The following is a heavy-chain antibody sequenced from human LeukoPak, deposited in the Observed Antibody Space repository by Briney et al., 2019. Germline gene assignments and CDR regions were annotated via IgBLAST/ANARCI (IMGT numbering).Heavy chain of an antibody. Sequence: GGSLRLSCATSVVTFSSYGMHWVRQAPGKGLEWVAFIRYDGSNKYYADSVKGRFTISRDNSKNTLYLQMNSLRAEDTAVYYCAKSRYSSSWYLVDYWGQGTLVTVSS. J-gene: IGHJ4*02. V-gene: IGHV3-30*02. CDR2: IRYDGSNK. CDR3: AKSRYSSSWYLVDY. CDR1: VVTFSSYG. D-gene: IGHD6-13*01.